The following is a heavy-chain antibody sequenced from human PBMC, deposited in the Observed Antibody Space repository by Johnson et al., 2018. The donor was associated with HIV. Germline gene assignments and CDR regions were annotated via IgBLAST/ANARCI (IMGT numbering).Heavy chain of an antibody. J-gene: IGHJ3*02. CDR3: AREWVNGAFDI. Sequence: VQLVESGGGAVRPGGSLRLSCAASGFTFSSYWMSWVRQAPGKGLEWVANIKQDGSEKYYVDSVKGRFTISRDNAKNSLYLQMKSLRAEDTAVYYCAREWVNGAFDIWGQGTMVTVSS. V-gene: IGHV3-7*05. CDR2: IKQDGSEK. D-gene: IGHD1-1*01. CDR1: GFTFSSYW.